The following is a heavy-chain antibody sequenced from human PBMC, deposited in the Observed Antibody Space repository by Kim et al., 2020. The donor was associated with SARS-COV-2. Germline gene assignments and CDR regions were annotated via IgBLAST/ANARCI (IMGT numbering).Heavy chain of an antibody. Sequence: GGSLRLSCAASGFTFSTYWMSWVRQTPGKGLEWVANIKEDGSDKNHLDSVKGRFTISRDNAKNSLYLDMDSLRAEDTAVYFCAREQLGYVYYGMDVWGQG. CDR2: IKEDGSDK. J-gene: IGHJ6*02. CDR1: GFTFSTYW. CDR3: AREQLGYVYYGMDV. V-gene: IGHV3-7*01. D-gene: IGHD6-6*01.